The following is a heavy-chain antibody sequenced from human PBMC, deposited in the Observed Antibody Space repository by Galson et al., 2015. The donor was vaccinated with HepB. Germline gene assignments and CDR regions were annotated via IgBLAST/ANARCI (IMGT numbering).Heavy chain of an antibody. J-gene: IGHJ3*02. D-gene: IGHD5-18*01. CDR3: ASRTGYSYGQDAFDI. Sequence: SVKVSCKASGGTFSSYTISWVRQAPGQGLEWMGRIIPILGIANYAQKFQGRVTITADKSTNTAYMELSSLRSEDTAVYYCASRTGYSYGQDAFDIWGQGTMVTVSS. CDR2: IIPILGIA. V-gene: IGHV1-69*02. CDR1: GGTFSSYT.